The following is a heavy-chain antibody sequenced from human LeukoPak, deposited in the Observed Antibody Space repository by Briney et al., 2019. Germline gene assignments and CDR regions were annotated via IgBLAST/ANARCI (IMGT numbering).Heavy chain of an antibody. V-gene: IGHV3-21*01. CDR3: AGAIVGATTGDY. D-gene: IGHD1-26*01. CDR2: ISSSSSYI. Sequence: GGSLRLSCAASGFTFSSYSMNWVRQAPGKGLEWVSPISSSSSYIYYADSVKGRFTISRDNAKNSLYLQMNSLRAEDTAVYYCAGAIVGATTGDYWGQGTLVTVSS. CDR1: GFTFSSYS. J-gene: IGHJ4*02.